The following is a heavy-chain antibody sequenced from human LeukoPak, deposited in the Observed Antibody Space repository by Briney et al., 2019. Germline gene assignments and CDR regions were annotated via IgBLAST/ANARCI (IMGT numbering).Heavy chain of an antibody. CDR2: IYHSGST. D-gene: IGHD3-9*01. CDR3: ARGSGLRFFDPYYFDR. Sequence: PSETLSLTCTVSGYSISSGYYWGWIRPPPGKGLEWIGSIYHSGSTYYNPSLKSRVTISVDTSKNQFSLKLTSVTAADTAVYYCARGSGLRFFDPYYFDRWGQGALVTVSS. CDR1: GYSISSGYY. V-gene: IGHV4-38-2*02. J-gene: IGHJ4*02.